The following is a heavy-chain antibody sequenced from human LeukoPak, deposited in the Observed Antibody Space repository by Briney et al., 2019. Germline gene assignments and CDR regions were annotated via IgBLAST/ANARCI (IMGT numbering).Heavy chain of an antibody. Sequence: GGSLRLSCAASGFTFSSYAMSWVRQAPGKGLEWVSAISGSGGSTYYADSVKGRFTISRDNSKNTLYLQMNSLRAEDTAVYYCAKRTTPNSGSYYNWFDPWGQGTLVTVS. CDR3: AKRTTPNSGSYYNWFDP. V-gene: IGHV3-23*01. D-gene: IGHD1-26*01. J-gene: IGHJ5*02. CDR2: ISGSGGST. CDR1: GFTFSSYA.